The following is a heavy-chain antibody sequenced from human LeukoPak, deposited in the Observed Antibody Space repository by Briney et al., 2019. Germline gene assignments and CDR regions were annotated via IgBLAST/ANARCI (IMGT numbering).Heavy chain of an antibody. D-gene: IGHD3-16*01. Sequence: PGGSLRLSCVASGFTISHYWMTWVRQAPGKGLEWVANIEKDGGEKTYVDSVKGRFTISRDNAKKSIFLQMNSLRVEDMAIYYCVRDGGTDWYDPWGQGTLVSVSS. V-gene: IGHV3-7*01. CDR3: VRDGGTDWYDP. CDR2: IEKDGGEK. J-gene: IGHJ5*02. CDR1: GFTISHYW.